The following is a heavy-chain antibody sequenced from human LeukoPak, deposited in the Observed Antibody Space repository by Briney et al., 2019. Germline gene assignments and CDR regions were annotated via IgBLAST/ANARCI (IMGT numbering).Heavy chain of an antibody. V-gene: IGHV1-3*03. D-gene: IGHD6-19*01. J-gene: IGHJ5*02. CDR2: INAGNGNT. CDR1: GYTFTSYA. Sequence: RASVKVPCKASGYTFTSYAMHWVRQAPGQRLEWMGWINAGNGNTKYSQEFQGRVTITRDTSASTAYMELSSLRSEDMAVYYCARESSGWYRNWFDPWGQGTLVTVSS. CDR3: ARESSGWYRNWFDP.